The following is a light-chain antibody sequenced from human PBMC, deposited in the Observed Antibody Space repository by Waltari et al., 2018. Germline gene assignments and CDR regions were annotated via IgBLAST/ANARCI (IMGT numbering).Light chain of an antibody. CDR2: DNN. CDR1: SSNIGNNY. J-gene: IGLJ2*01. V-gene: IGLV1-51*01. Sequence: QSVLTQPPSVSAAPGQKVTISCSGNSSNIGNNYVSWYQQLPGTAPKLLIYDNNKRPSGIPDRFSGSKSGTSATLGITGLQTGDEADYYCGTWDSSLSGGVFGGGTELTVL. CDR3: GTWDSSLSGGV.